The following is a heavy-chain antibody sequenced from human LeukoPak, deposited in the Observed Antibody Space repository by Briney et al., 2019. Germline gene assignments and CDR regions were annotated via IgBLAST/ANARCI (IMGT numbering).Heavy chain of an antibody. D-gene: IGHD3-10*01. V-gene: IGHV1-8*01. J-gene: IGHJ6*03. Sequence: ASVKVSCKASGYTFTSYDINWVRQATGQGLEWMGWMNPNSGNTGYAQKFQGRVTMTRNTSISTAYMELGSLRSEDTAVYYCARGAYYYGSGSYYRGPYYYMDVWGKGTTVTVSS. CDR2: MNPNSGNT. CDR3: ARGAYYYGSGSYYRGPYYYMDV. CDR1: GYTFTSYD.